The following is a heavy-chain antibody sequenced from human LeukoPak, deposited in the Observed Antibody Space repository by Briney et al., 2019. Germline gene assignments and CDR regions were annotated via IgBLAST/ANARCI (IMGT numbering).Heavy chain of an antibody. D-gene: IGHD2-8*01. Sequence: SETLSLTCTVSGGSFNSYYWGWIRQPPGKGLEWIGSIYYSGSTYYNPSLESRVTISVDTSKNQFSLKLSSVTAADTAVYYCAGLGVMVLVYQFEFWGQGTPVTVSS. J-gene: IGHJ4*02. V-gene: IGHV4-39*07. CDR3: AGLGVMVLVYQFEF. CDR1: GGSFNSYY. CDR2: IYYSGST.